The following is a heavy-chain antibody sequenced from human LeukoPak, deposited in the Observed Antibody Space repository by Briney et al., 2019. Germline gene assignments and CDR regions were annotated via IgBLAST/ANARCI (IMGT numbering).Heavy chain of an antibody. CDR1: GLNLDAHA. CDR3: AKDTPLFYHYYGIDV. CDR2: ISGDGTIT. V-gene: IGHV3-43*02. Sequence: GGSLRLSCAASGLNLDAHAMHWVRQAPGKGLEWVSLISGDGTITYYADPVKGRFTISRDNSKNSLFLEMNSLRSEDTALYYCAKDTPLFYHYYGIDVWGQGTTVTVSS. J-gene: IGHJ6*02.